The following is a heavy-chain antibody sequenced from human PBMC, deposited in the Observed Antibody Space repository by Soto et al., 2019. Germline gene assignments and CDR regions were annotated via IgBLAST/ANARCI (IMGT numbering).Heavy chain of an antibody. CDR1: GDTFSSYT. J-gene: IGHJ4*02. CDR3: ATSYGSGSRPFDY. V-gene: IGHV1-69*02. CDR2: IIPVLSMS. D-gene: IGHD3-10*01. Sequence: QVQLVQSGAEVKKPGSSVKVSCKASGDTFSSYTLVWVRLAPGHGLEWVGRIIPVLSMSNSAPKFQDRVSMFADKSTGTAYMELRGLRSDDTAVYYCATSYGSGSRPFDYWGQGTLVTVSS.